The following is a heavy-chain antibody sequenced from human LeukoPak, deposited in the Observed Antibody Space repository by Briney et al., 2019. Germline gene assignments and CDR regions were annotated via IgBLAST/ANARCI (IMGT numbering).Heavy chain of an antibody. CDR2: IYYSGST. V-gene: IGHV4-39*07. Sequence: SETLSLTCTVSGGSISSSSYYWGWIRQPPGKGLEWIGSIYYSGSTYYNPSLKSRVTISVDTSKNQFSLKLSSVTAADTAMYFGARAYCSGGSCSHSYYYYYGMDVWGKGTTVTVSS. CDR3: ARAYCSGGSCSHSYYYYYGMDV. D-gene: IGHD2-15*01. J-gene: IGHJ6*04. CDR1: GGSISSSSYY.